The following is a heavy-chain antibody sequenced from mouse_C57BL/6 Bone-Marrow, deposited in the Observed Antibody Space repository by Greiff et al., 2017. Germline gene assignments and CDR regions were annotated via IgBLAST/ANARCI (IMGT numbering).Heavy chain of an antibody. J-gene: IGHJ4*01. CDR1: GFSFPSYA. CDR2: IWTGGGT. Sequence: VMPVESGPGLVAPSQSLSITCTVSGFSFPSYAISRVRPPPGKGLEWLGVIWTGGGTHYNSALKSRLSLSKDNSESKGCLKMNSLQTDDTARYYCASSGRGAMDYWGQGTSVTVSS. CDR3: ASSGRGAMDY. V-gene: IGHV2-9-1*01.